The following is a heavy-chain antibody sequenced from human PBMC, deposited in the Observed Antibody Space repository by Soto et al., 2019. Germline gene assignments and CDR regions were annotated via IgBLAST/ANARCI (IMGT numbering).Heavy chain of an antibody. J-gene: IGHJ4*02. CDR2: IYYTGST. D-gene: IGHD1-1*01. Sequence: PSETLSLTCTVSGGSVISGGHYWTWVRQHPGKGLEWIGYIYYTGSTSYRPSLESRMHMSLDATRNHYSLRLTSVTAADTAVYFCARAPVGLDTISYFDYWGQGKLVTVSS. CDR3: ARAPVGLDTISYFDY. CDR1: GGSVISGGHY. V-gene: IGHV4-30-4*08.